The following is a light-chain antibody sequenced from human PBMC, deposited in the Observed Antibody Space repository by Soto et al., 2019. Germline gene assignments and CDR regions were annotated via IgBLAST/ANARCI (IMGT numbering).Light chain of an antibody. CDR1: STDIGSYNL. V-gene: IGLV2-23*01. Sequence: QSALTQPASVSGSPGQSVTIFCTGTSTDIGSYNLVSWYQQPPGKAPRLLIYETTKRPSGVSNRFSGSKSGNAASLTISGLQAEDEAEYNCCSHRSGNRFIFGGGTTVTVL. CDR2: ETT. CDR3: CSHRSGNRFI. J-gene: IGLJ2*01.